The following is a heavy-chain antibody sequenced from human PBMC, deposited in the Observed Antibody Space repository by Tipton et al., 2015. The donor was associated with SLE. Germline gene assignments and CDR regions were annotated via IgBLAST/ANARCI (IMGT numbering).Heavy chain of an antibody. CDR3: ARDPLAAAFDY. D-gene: IGHD6-13*01. Sequence: SLRLSCAASGFTFDDYGMSLVRQAPGKGLEWVSGINWNGGSTGYADSVKGRFTISRDNAKNSLYLQMNSLRAEDTAVYYCARDPLAAAFDYWGQGTLVTVSS. V-gene: IGHV3-20*04. CDR1: GFTFDDYG. CDR2: INWNGGST. J-gene: IGHJ4*02.